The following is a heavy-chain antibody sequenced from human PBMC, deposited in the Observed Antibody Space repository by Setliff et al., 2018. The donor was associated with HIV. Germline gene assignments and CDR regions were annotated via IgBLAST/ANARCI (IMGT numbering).Heavy chain of an antibody. V-gene: IGHV4-34*01. D-gene: IGHD6-13*01. CDR1: GGSFSGYY. Sequence: PSETLSLTCAVYGGSFSGYYWSWIRQPPGKGLEWIGEINHSGRTNYNPSLKSRVTISVDTSKNQFSLKLSSVTAADTAVYYCARAARYSSSWYKRGYYFDYWGQGTLVTVSS. CDR3: ARAARYSSSWYKRGYYFDY. CDR2: INHSGRT. J-gene: IGHJ4*02.